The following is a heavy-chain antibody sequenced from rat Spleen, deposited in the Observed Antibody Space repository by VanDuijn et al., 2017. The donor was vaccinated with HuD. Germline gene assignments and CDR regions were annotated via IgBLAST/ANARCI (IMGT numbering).Heavy chain of an antibody. CDR3: ARQVLTRDYFDY. CDR1: GFTFSDYN. V-gene: IGHV5S23*01. D-gene: IGHD1-3*01. CDR2: VSPTGGRT. Sequence: EVQLVESSGGLVQPGRSLKLSCAASGFTFSDYNMAWVRQAPTKGLEWVASVSPTGGRTYYRDSVQGRFTISRDNAKNTLYLQMDSLRSEDTATYYCARQVLTRDYFDYWGQGVLVTVSS. J-gene: IGHJ2*01.